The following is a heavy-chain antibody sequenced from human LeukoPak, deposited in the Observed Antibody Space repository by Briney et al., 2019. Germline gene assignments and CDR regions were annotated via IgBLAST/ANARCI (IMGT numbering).Heavy chain of an antibody. CDR3: ARDGSLWFGELLPRIYYMDV. CDR2: IKQDGSEK. CDR1: GFTFSSYW. V-gene: IGHV3-7*01. D-gene: IGHD3-10*01. Sequence: GGSLRLSCAASGFTFSSYWMSWVRQAPGKGLEWVANIKQDGSEKYHVDSVKGRFTISRDNAKNSLYLQMNSLRAEDTAVYYCARDGSLWFGELLPRIYYMDVWGKGTTVTISS. J-gene: IGHJ6*03.